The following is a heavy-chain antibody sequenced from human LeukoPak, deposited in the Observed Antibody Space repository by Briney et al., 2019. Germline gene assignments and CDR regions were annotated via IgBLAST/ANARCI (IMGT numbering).Heavy chain of an antibody. CDR1: GGSISSYY. V-gene: IGHV4-59*08. CDR3: ARLLCSGGSCWVDY. D-gene: IGHD2-15*01. Sequence: SETLSLTCTVSGGSISSYYWSWIRQPPGKGLEWIGYTYYSGSTNYNPSLKSRVTISVDTSKNQFSLKLSSVTAADTAVYYCARLLCSGGSCWVDYWGQGTLVTVSS. J-gene: IGHJ4*02. CDR2: TYYSGST.